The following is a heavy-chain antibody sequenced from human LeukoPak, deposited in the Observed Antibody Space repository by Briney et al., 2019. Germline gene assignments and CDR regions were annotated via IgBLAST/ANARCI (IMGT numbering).Heavy chain of an antibody. CDR1: GFTFSNFA. V-gene: IGHV3-30*04. D-gene: IGHD1-1*01. CDR2: ISHDGSKK. J-gene: IGHJ4*02. Sequence: SGGSLRLSCVASGFTFSNFALHWVRQAPGKGLGWVAVISHDGSKKYYTDSVKGRFTISRDNSKNTMYVQMNSLRAEDTAVYYCARGWNLTLWADYWGQGTLVTVSS. CDR3: ARGWNLTLWADY.